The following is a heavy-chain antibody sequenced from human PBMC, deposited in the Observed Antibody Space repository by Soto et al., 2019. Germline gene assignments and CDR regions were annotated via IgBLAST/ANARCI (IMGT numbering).Heavy chain of an antibody. V-gene: IGHV1-69*13. CDR3: VRDSGAKLSRS. D-gene: IGHD6-13*01. Sequence: SVKVSCKASGCTFSSYRINWVRQAPGQGLEWVGGIVPIYRTADYAQKFQGRVTITADESARTSYMELRSLKSQDTAVYYCVRDSGAKLSRSWGQGTLVTVSS. J-gene: IGHJ4*02. CDR2: IVPIYRTA. CDR1: GCTFSSYR.